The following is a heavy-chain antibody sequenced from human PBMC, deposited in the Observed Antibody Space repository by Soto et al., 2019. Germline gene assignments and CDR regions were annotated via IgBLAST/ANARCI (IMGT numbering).Heavy chain of an antibody. CDR2: VYYSGST. J-gene: IGHJ4*02. D-gene: IGHD3-9*01. CDR1: GYAISNGDY. Sequence: PSETLSLTCAVSGYAISNGDYWGWIRQAPGKGLEWIGSVYYSGSTHYEPSLRGRIAISVDTLKNQFSLRLTSVTAADTAMYFCARNISTYFGSWGQGIPVTVSS. V-gene: IGHV4-38-2*01. CDR3: ARNISTYFGS.